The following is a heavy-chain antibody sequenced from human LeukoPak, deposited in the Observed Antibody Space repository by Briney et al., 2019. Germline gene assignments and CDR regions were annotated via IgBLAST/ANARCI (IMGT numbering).Heavy chain of an antibody. V-gene: IGHV3-21*01. CDR1: GFTFSSYS. CDR2: ISSSSSYI. CDR3: ARAVYGFDAFDI. D-gene: IGHD4-17*01. Sequence: GGSLRLSRVAPGFTFSSYSMNGVRPAPGKGLEWVSSISSSSSYIYYAESVKGRFTISRDNAKDSLYLQMNSLRAEDTAVYYCARAVYGFDAFDIWGQGTMVTVSS. J-gene: IGHJ3*02.